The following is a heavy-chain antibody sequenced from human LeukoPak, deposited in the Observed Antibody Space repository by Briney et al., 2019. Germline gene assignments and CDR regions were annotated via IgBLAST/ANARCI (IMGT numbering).Heavy chain of an antibody. Sequence: SETLSLTCAVHGGSFTAYYWIWIRQPPGKGLEWIGEINHSGNANYNPSLKSRVTISVDTSKNQFSLRLRSVTAADTAVYCCARSPPRGDYSGSASHYNRWGPGTLVTVSS. D-gene: IGHD3-10*01. CDR1: GGSFTAYY. CDR3: ARSPPRGDYSGSASHYNR. J-gene: IGHJ4*02. V-gene: IGHV4-34*01. CDR2: INHSGNA.